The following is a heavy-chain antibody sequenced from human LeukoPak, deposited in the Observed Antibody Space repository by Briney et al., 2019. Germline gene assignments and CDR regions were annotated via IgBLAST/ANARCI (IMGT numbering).Heavy chain of an antibody. CDR2: INPNSGGT. CDR3: ARDADIGYCSSTSCVEFDP. Sequence: GASVKVSCKASGYTFTSYAMHWVRQAPGQGLEWMGWINPNSGGTNYAQKFQGRVTMTRDTSISTAYMELSRLRSDDTAVYYCARDADIGYCSSTSCVEFDPWGQGTLVTVSS. V-gene: IGHV1-2*02. J-gene: IGHJ5*02. CDR1: GYTFTSYA. D-gene: IGHD2-2*03.